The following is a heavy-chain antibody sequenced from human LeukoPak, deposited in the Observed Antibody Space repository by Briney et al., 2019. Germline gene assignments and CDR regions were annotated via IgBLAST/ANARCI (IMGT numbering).Heavy chain of an antibody. J-gene: IGHJ4*02. CDR1: GYTFTSYG. CDR3: ATSRLLDFDY. V-gene: IGHV1-18*01. CDR2: ISAYNGNT. Sequence: GASVKVSCKASGYTFTSYGISWVRQAPGQGLEWMGWISAYNGNTNYAQKFQGRVTMTEDTSTDTAYMELSSLRSEDTAVYYCATSRLLDFDYWGQGTLVTVSS. D-gene: IGHD5-18*01.